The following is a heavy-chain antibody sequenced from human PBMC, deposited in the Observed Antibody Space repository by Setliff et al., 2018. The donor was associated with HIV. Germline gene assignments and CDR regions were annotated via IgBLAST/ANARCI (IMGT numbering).Heavy chain of an antibody. CDR1: GGSISRGSYS. CDR3: ARGLSFYDPGGFDY. Sequence: SETLSLTCTVSGGSISRGSYSWGWIRQPPGKGLEWIGSISYTGITNYNPSLKSRVTISIDTSKNQFSLKLSSVTAADTAVYYCARGLSFYDPGGFDYWGQGTLVTVSS. V-gene: IGHV4-39*07. CDR2: ISYTGIT. J-gene: IGHJ4*02. D-gene: IGHD3-22*01.